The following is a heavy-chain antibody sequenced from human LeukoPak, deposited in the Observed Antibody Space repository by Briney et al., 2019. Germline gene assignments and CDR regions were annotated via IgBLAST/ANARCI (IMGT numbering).Heavy chain of an antibody. CDR2: INQRRNT. CDR1: GGSFSGYS. V-gene: IGHV4-34*01. CDR3: ARARRDSGFYRIDY. Sequence: PSETLSLTCVVYGGSFSGYSWSWIRQPPGKGLEWIGEINQRRNTNYNPSLKSRVTISIDTSKNQFSLKLSSVTVADTAVYYCARARRDSGFYRIDYWGQGTLVTVSS. J-gene: IGHJ4*02. D-gene: IGHD3-3*01.